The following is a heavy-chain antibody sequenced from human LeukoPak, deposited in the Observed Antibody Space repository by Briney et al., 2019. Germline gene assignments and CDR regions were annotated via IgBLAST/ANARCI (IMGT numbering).Heavy chain of an antibody. CDR1: GGSISSYY. CDR3: ARDRGTWNDDGFDY. CDR2: IYISGST. D-gene: IGHD1-1*01. V-gene: IGHV4-4*07. J-gene: IGHJ4*02. Sequence: SETLSLTFTVSGGSISSYYWSWIRQPAGKGLEWIGRIYISGSTNYNPSLKSRVTMSVDTSKNQFSLNLSSVTAADTAVYYCARDRGTWNDDGFDYWGQGTLVTVSS.